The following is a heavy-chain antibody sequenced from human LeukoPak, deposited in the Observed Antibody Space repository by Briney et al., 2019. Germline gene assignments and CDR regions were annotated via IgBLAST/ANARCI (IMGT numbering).Heavy chain of an antibody. D-gene: IGHD6-13*01. Sequence: ASVKVSCKVSGYTLTELSMHWVRQAPGKGLEWMGGFDPEDGETIYAQKFQGRVTMTEDTSTDTAYMELSSLGSEDTAVYYCATLDSSSYYYGMDVWGQGTTVTVSS. CDR1: GYTLTELS. V-gene: IGHV1-24*01. CDR3: ATLDSSSYYYGMDV. CDR2: FDPEDGET. J-gene: IGHJ6*02.